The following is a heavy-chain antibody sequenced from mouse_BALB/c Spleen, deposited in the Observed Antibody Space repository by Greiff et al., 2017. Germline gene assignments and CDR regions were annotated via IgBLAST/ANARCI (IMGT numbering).Heavy chain of an antibody. CDR1: GYSITSDYA. CDR3: ARGGVFDY. Sequence: EVKLVESGPGLVKPSQSLSLTCTVTGYSITSDYAWNWIRQFPGNKLEWMGYISYSGSTSYNPSLKSRISITRDTSKNQFFLQLNSVTTEDTATYYCARGGVFDYWGQGTTLTVSS. CDR2: ISYSGST. J-gene: IGHJ2*01. V-gene: IGHV3-2*02.